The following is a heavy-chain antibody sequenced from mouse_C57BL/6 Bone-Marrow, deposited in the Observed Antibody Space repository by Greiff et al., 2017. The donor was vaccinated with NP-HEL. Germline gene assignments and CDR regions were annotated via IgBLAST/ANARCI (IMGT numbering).Heavy chain of an antibody. D-gene: IGHD1-1*01. V-gene: IGHV1-63*01. J-gene: IGHJ1*03. Sequence: VKLVESGAELVRPGTSVKMSCKASGYTFTNYWIGWAKQRPGHGLEWIGDIYPGGGYTNYNEKFKGKATLTADKSSSTAYMQFSSLTSEDSAIYYCYYYGSSYGYFDVWGTGTTVTVSS. CDR3: YYYGSSYGYFDV. CDR2: IYPGGGYT. CDR1: GYTFTNYW.